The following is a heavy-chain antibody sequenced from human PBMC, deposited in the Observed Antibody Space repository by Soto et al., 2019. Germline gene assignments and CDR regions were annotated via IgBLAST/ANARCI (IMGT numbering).Heavy chain of an antibody. V-gene: IGHV4-34*01. CDR1: GGSFSGYY. D-gene: IGHD4-17*01. Sequence: QVQLQQWGAGLLKPSETLSLTCAVYGGSFSGYYWSWIRQTPGKGLEWIGEINHSGSTNYNPSLKSRVTISVDTSKNQFYLKLSSVTDADTAVYYCARGLRRPRSSGMDVWGQGTTVTVSS. J-gene: IGHJ6*02. CDR2: INHSGST. CDR3: ARGLRRPRSSGMDV.